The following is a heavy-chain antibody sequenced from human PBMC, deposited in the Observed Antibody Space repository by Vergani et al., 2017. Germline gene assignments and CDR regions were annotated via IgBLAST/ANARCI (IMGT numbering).Heavy chain of an antibody. D-gene: IGHD5-18*01. Sequence: QVQLQQWGAGLLKPSETLSLTCAVYGGSFSGYYWSWIRQPPGKGLEWIGEINHSGSTNYNPSLKSRVTISVDTSKNQFSLKLSSVTAADTAVYYCASRPGWIRPGASYYFDYWGQGTLVTVSS. CDR2: INHSGST. CDR3: ASRPGWIRPGASYYFDY. V-gene: IGHV4-34*01. J-gene: IGHJ4*02. CDR1: GGSFSGYY.